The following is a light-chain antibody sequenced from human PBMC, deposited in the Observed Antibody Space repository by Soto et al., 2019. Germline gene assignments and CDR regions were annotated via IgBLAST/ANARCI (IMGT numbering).Light chain of an antibody. CDR2: GAS. CDR1: QSVSSN. Sequence: EIVMTQSPATLSVSPGERATLSCRASQSVSSNLAWYQQKPGPAPRLLIYGASTRATGIPARFSGSGSGTAVTLTISGLQSEDFAVYYCQQYNNWPPYTFGQGTKLEIK. CDR3: QQYNNWPPYT. V-gene: IGKV3-15*01. J-gene: IGKJ2*01.